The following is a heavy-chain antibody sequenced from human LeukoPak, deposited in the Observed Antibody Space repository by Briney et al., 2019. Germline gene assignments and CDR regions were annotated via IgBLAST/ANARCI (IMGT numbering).Heavy chain of an antibody. J-gene: IGHJ4*02. D-gene: IGHD3-22*01. CDR2: INPSGGGT. CDR3: ARDLLRYYDSSGYQINY. CDR1: GYTFTSYQ. Sequence: ASVKVSCEASGYTFTSYQMHWVRQAPGQGLEWMGIINPSGGGTRYAQKFQGRVTMTRDTSTSTVYMELSSLRSEDTAVFYCARDLLRYYDSSGYQINYWGQGTLVTVSS. V-gene: IGHV1-46*01.